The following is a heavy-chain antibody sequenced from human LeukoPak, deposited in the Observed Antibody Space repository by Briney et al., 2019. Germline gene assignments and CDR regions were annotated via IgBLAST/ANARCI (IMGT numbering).Heavy chain of an antibody. V-gene: IGHV4-39*07. CDR2: IFYTGST. CDR1: GGSITNNRYY. CDR3: ARDTRAAHCGGDCYSGDAFDI. J-gene: IGHJ3*02. D-gene: IGHD2-21*02. Sequence: SETLSLTCTVSGGSITNNRYYWAWIRQSPGKGLEWIGGIFYTGSTYYNPSLKSRVTISLDTSNNQFSLKLRSVTAADTAVYYCARDTRAAHCGGDCYSGDAFDIWGQGTMVTVSS.